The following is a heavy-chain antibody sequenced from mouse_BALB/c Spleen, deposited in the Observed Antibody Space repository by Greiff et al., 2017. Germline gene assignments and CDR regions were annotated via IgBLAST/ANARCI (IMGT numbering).Heavy chain of an antibody. J-gene: IGHJ2*01. V-gene: IGHV5-12-1*01. Sequence: EVHLVESGGGLVKPGGSLKLSCAASGFAFSSYDMSWVRQTPEKRLEWVAYISSGGGSTYYPDTVKGRFTISRDNAKNTLYLQMSSLKSEDTAMYYCARQDDGYYFDYWGQGTTLTVSS. CDR2: ISSGGGST. D-gene: IGHD2-3*01. CDR3: ARQDDGYYFDY. CDR1: GFAFSSYD.